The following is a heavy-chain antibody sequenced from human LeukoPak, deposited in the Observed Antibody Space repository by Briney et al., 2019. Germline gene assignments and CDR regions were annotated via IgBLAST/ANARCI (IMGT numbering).Heavy chain of an antibody. Sequence: SETLSLTCTVSGYSISSGYYWGWIRQPPGKGLEWIGSIYHSGSTYYNPSLKSRVTISVDTSKNQFSLKLSSVTAADTAVYYCARVDHYYDSSGLFDPWGKGTLVTVSS. CDR2: IYHSGST. D-gene: IGHD3-22*01. V-gene: IGHV4-38-2*02. J-gene: IGHJ5*02. CDR3: ARVDHYYDSSGLFDP. CDR1: GYSISSGYY.